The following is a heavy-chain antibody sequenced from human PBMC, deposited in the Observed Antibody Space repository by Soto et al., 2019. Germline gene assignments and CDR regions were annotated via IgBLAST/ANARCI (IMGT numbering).Heavy chain of an antibody. D-gene: IGHD2-15*01. CDR2: IRSKAYGGTT. V-gene: IGHV3-49*03. CDR1: GFTFGDYA. CDR3: TRDDDIVVVVDADRDAFDI. J-gene: IGHJ3*02. Sequence: GGSLRLSCTASGFTFGDYAMIWFRQAPGKGLEWVGFIRSKAYGGTTEYAASVKGRFTISRDDSKSIAYLQMNSLKTEDTAVYYCTRDDDIVVVVDADRDAFDIWGQGTMVTVSS.